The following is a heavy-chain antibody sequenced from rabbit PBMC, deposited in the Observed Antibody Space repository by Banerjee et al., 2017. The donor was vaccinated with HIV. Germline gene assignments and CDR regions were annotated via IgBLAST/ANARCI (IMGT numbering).Heavy chain of an antibody. CDR3: AKHGNYAGSDL. V-gene: IGHV1S45*01. Sequence: QEQLVESGGDLIKPEGSLTLTCTASGFTFSSSYWICWVRQAPGKGLEWIACIYAGSSGSTYYASWAKGRFTISKPSSTTVTLQMTSLTAADTATYFCAKHGNYAGSDLWGPGTLVTVS. J-gene: IGHJ6*01. CDR2: IYAGSSGST. CDR1: GFTFSSSYW. D-gene: IGHD4-2*01.